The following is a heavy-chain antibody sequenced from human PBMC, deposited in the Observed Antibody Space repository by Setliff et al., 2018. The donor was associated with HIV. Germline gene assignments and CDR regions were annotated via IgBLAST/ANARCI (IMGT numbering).Heavy chain of an antibody. J-gene: IGHJ4*02. CDR2: IYTSGST. D-gene: IGHD6-6*01. CDR1: GGSISSGSYY. CDR3: ARGGGRGNVYNSSPFDF. Sequence: SETLSLTCTVSGGSISSGSYYWSWIRQPAGKGLEWIGHIYTSGSTNYNPSLKSRVTISVDTSKNQFSLKLKSVTAADTAVYYCARGGGRGNVYNSSPFDFWGQGTLVTVSS. V-gene: IGHV4-61*09.